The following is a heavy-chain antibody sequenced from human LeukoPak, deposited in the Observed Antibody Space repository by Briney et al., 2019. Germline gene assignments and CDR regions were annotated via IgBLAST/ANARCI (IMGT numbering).Heavy chain of an antibody. CDR2: IHYSGST. CDR1: GGSISGYY. CDR3: ARGAAATRDY. J-gene: IGHJ4*02. Sequence: PSETLSLTCTVSGGSISGYYWSWIRQPPGKGLEWIGYIHYSGSTDYNPSLKSRVTISVDTSKNQFSLKLISVTAADTAVYYCARGAAATRDYWGQGILVTVSS. V-gene: IGHV4-59*01. D-gene: IGHD2-15*01.